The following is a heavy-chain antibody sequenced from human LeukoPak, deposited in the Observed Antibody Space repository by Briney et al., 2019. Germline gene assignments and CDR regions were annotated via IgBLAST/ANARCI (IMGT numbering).Heavy chain of an antibody. V-gene: IGHV1-24*01. CDR2: FDPVDGET. CDR1: GYTLTELS. D-gene: IGHD2-2*01. Sequence: ASVKVSCKVSGYTLTELSMHWVRQAPGKGLEWMGGFDPVDGETIYAQKFQGRVTMTEDTSTDTAYMELSSLRSEDTAVYYCATCSSTSCYRRNAFDIWGQGTMVTVSS. J-gene: IGHJ3*02. CDR3: ATCSSTSCYRRNAFDI.